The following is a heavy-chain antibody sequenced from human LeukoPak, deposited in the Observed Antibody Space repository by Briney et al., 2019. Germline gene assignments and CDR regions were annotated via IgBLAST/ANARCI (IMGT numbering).Heavy chain of an antibody. D-gene: IGHD5-18*01. Sequence: GGSLRLSCAASGFTFSSYWMSWVRQAPGKGLEWVANIKQDGSEKYYVDSVKGRFTISRGNAKNSLYLQMNSLRAEDTAVYYRARGRAMAHDAFDIWGQGTMVTVSS. J-gene: IGHJ3*02. CDR2: IKQDGSEK. CDR1: GFTFSSYW. V-gene: IGHV3-7*01. CDR3: ARGRAMAHDAFDI.